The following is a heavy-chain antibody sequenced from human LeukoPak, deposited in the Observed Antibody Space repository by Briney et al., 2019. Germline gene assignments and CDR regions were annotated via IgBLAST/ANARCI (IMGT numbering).Heavy chain of an antibody. D-gene: IGHD6-19*01. V-gene: IGHV3-30-3*01. J-gene: IGHJ4*02. CDR2: ISYDGSNK. CDR1: GFTFSSYA. CDR3: ARPPSSGWYWYYFDY. Sequence: PGGSLRLSCAASGFTFSSYAIHWVRQAPGKGLEWVAVISYDGSNKYYADSVKGRFTISRDNSKNTLYLQMNSLRAEDTAVYYCARPPSSGWYWYYFDYWGQGTLVTVSS.